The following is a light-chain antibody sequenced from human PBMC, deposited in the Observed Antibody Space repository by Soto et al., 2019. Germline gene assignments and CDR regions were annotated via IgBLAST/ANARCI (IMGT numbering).Light chain of an antibody. V-gene: IGKV3-20*01. J-gene: IGKJ4*01. CDR1: QSVRNTY. Sequence: EIVLTQSRGTLSLSPGERATLSCRASQSVRNTYLAWYQQKPGQAPRLLVSGAFSRATGIPDRYSGSVSGTDFTLTINRLEPEDFAVYFCQQYGESPPTVGGGTRGEIK. CDR2: GAF. CDR3: QQYGESPPT.